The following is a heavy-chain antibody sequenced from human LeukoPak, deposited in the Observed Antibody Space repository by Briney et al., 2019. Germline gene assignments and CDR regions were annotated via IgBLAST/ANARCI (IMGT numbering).Heavy chain of an antibody. Sequence: GGSLRLSCVASGFTFNTYGMHWVRQAPGKGLEWVAVMSYDGSDKVYADSVKGRLTISRDNSKNTLYLQMNSLRAEDTAVYYCARGGDYDILTGYSDFDYWGQGTLVTVSS. J-gene: IGHJ4*02. CDR2: MSYDGSDK. V-gene: IGHV3-30*03. CDR1: GFTFNTYG. CDR3: ARGGDYDILTGYSDFDY. D-gene: IGHD3-9*01.